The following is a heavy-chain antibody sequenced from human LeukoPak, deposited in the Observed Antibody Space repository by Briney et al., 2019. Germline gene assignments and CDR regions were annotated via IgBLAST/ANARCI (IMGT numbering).Heavy chain of an antibody. J-gene: IGHJ4*02. CDR2: INTDTGNP. CDR1: GYTFTTHA. V-gene: IGHV7-4-1*02. CDR3: ARERVSVASDC. D-gene: IGHD6-19*01. Sequence: ASVKVSCKASGYTFTTHAINWVRQAPGQGLEWLGWINTDTGNPTYAQGFTGRFVFSLDTSVSTAYLQISSLKTEDTAVYYCARERVSVASDCWGQGTLVTVSS.